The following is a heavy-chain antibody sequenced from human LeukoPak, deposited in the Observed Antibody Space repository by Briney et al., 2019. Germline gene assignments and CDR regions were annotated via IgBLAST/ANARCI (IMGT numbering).Heavy chain of an antibody. D-gene: IGHD2-21*02. V-gene: IGHV3-73*01. Sequence: GGSLRLSCAASGFTFSGSAMHWVRQASGKGLEWVGRIRSKANSYATAYAASVKGRFTISRDDSKNTAYLQMNSLKTEDTAVYYCTRPLITYCGGDCYAHDAFDIWGQGTMVTVSS. CDR1: GFTFSGSA. CDR2: IRSKANSYAT. CDR3: TRPLITYCGGDCYAHDAFDI. J-gene: IGHJ3*02.